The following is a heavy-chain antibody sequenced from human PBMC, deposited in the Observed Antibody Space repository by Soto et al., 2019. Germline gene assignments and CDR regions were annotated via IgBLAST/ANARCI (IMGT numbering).Heavy chain of an antibody. CDR1: GLTFSDFN. Sequence: GGSLRLSCAVSGLTFSDFNMNWVRQAPGKGLEWVSYMNAGGSTIYYADSVKGRFTISRDNDKNSLYLQMNSLRGEDTAVYYCSTRSPPFDFWGKGALVTVS. V-gene: IGHV3-48*01. CDR2: MNAGGSTI. J-gene: IGHJ4*02. CDR3: STRSPPFDF.